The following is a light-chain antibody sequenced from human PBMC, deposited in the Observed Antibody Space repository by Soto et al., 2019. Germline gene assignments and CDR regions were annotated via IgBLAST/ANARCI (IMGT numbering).Light chain of an antibody. V-gene: IGKV3-20*01. J-gene: IGKJ1*01. Sequence: ESVLTQSPGTLSLSPGERATLSCRASQSVTSNYLAWYQQRPGQAPRLLIYAASSRATGIPDRFSGSGSGTDFTLTISRLEPEDFAVYYCQQYGGSPPETFGQGLKVDIK. CDR1: QSVTSNY. CDR3: QQYGGSPPET. CDR2: AAS.